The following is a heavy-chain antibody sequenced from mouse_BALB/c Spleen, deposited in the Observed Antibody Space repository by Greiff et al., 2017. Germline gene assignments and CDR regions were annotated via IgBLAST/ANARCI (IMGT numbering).Heavy chain of an antibody. CDR3: NADGNYEDYYAMDY. V-gene: IGHV14-4*02. CDR1: GFNIKDYY. J-gene: IGHJ4*01. CDR2: IDPENGDT. D-gene: IGHD2-1*01. Sequence: EVKLQESGAELVRSGASVKLSCTASGFNIKDYYMHWVKQRPEQGLEWIGWIDPENGDTEYAPKFQGKATMTADTSSNTAYLQLSSLTSEDTAVYYCNADGNYEDYYAMDYWGQGTSVTVSS.